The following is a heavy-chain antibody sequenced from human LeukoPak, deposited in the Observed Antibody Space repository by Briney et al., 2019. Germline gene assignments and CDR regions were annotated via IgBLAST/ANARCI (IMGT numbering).Heavy chain of an antibody. CDR2: IIPLFGTT. J-gene: IGHJ4*02. V-gene: IGHV1-69*06. D-gene: IGHD3-22*01. Sequence: ASVKVSCKASGGTFSSYAISWVRQAPGQGLEWMGGIIPLFGTTDYALKFRGRVTITADKSSSTVYMELSSLRSEDTALYYCARGGDYFDSSAYYSSMSDWGQGTLITVSS. CDR1: GGTFSSYA. CDR3: ARGGDYFDSSAYYSSMSD.